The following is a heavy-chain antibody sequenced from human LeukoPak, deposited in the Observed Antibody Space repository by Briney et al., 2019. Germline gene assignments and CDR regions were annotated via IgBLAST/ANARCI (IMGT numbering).Heavy chain of an antibody. CDR2: ISSSSSYI. Sequence: GGSLRLSCAASGFTFSSYSMNWVRQAPGKGLEWVSSISSSSSYIYYADSVKGRFTISRDNAKNSLYLQMNSLRAEDTAVYYCARGENTIFGVVNYYYYYVDVWGKGTTVTVSS. V-gene: IGHV3-21*01. J-gene: IGHJ6*03. D-gene: IGHD3-3*01. CDR3: ARGENTIFGVVNYYYYYVDV. CDR1: GFTFSSYS.